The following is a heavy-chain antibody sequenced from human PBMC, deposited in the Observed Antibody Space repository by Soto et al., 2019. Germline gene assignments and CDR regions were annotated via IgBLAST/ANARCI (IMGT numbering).Heavy chain of an antibody. Sequence: GGSLRLSCAASGFTFSSYWMSWVRQAPGKGLEWVANIKQDGSEKYYVDSVKGRFTISRDNAKNSLYLQMNSLRAEDTAVYYCARDTEDYIAAIGSNWFDPWGQGTLVTVS. CDR3: ARDTEDYIAAIGSNWFDP. D-gene: IGHD6-13*01. CDR2: IKQDGSEK. CDR1: GFTFSSYW. J-gene: IGHJ5*02. V-gene: IGHV3-7*01.